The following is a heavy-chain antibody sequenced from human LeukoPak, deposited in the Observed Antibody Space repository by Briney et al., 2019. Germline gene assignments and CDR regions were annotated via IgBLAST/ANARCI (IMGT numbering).Heavy chain of an antibody. V-gene: IGHV1-18*04. D-gene: IGHD3-22*01. CDR2: ISAYNGNT. CDR1: GYTFTSYY. Sequence: ASVKVSCKASGYTFTSYYMHWVRQAPGQGLEWMGWISAYNGNTNYAQKLQGRVTMTTDTSTSTAYMELRSLRSDDTAVYCCARNYYYDSSGYYALDYWGQGTLVTVSS. J-gene: IGHJ4*02. CDR3: ARNYYYDSSGYYALDY.